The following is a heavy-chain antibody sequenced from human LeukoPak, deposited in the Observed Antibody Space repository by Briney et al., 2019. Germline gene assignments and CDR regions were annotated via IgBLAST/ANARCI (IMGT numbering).Heavy chain of an antibody. CDR3: ARGTVTIFGVVEDRGYYFDY. Sequence: SETLSLTCTVSGGSFSSGTYYWGWIRQPPGKGLEWIGSIYYSGSTYYNPSLKSRVTISVDTSKNQFSLKLSSVTAADTAVYYCARGTVTIFGVVEDRGYYFDYWGQGTLGTVSS. D-gene: IGHD3-3*01. CDR1: GGSFSSGTYY. V-gene: IGHV4-39*07. J-gene: IGHJ4*02. CDR2: IYYSGST.